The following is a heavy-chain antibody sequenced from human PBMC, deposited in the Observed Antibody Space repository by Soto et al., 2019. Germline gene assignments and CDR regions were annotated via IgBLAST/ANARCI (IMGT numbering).Heavy chain of an antibody. CDR1: GYSISSGYY. V-gene: IGHV4-38-2*01. CDR2: IYHSGST. CDR3: ARGLRFLEWLLDPTYYFDY. J-gene: IGHJ4*02. Sequence: SETLSLTCAVSGYSISSGYYWGWIRQPPGKGLEWIGSIYHSGSTYYNPSLKSRATISVDTSKNQFSLKLSSVTAADTAVYYCARGLRFLEWLLDPTYYFDYWGQGTLVTVSS. D-gene: IGHD3-3*01.